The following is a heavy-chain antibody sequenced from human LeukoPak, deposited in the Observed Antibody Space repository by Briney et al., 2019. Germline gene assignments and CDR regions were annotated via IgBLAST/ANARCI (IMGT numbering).Heavy chain of an antibody. CDR1: GFTVSSNY. CDR2: IYSGGST. CDR3: ARWARADSDY. J-gene: IGHJ4*02. Sequence: PGGSLRLSCAASGFTVSSNYMSWVRQALGKGLEWVSVIYSGGSTYYADSVKGRFTISRDNSKNTLYLQMNSLRAEDTAVYYCARWARADSDYWGQGTLVTVSS. V-gene: IGHV3-66*01. D-gene: IGHD3-10*01.